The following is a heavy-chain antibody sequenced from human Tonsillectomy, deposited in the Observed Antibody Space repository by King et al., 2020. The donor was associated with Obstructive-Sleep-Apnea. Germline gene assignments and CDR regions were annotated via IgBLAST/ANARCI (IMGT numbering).Heavy chain of an antibody. CDR3: AKDILYSSSWSALDY. CDR1: GFTFDDYA. Sequence: VQLVESGGGLVQPGRSLRLSCAASGFTFDDYAMHWVRQAPGKGLVWGSGISWNGVSLGYADSVKGRFTISRDNAKNSLYLQMNSLRAEDTALYYCAKDILYSSSWSALDYWGQGTLVTVSS. J-gene: IGHJ4*02. D-gene: IGHD6-13*01. V-gene: IGHV3-9*01. CDR2: ISWNGVSL.